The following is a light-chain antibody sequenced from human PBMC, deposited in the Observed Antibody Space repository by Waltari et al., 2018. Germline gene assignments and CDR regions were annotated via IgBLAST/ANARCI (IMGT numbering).Light chain of an antibody. CDR2: QAS. CDR1: QSIGAW. CDR3: QQYSNYPLT. J-gene: IGKJ4*01. Sequence: DIQMTQSPSTLSASVGDRVTITYRASQSIGAWLAWYRQKPGKAPKLLIYQASSLQSGVPSRFSGSGSGTEFTLTISSLQPDDFATYYCQQYSNYPLTFGGGTKVEIK. V-gene: IGKV1-5*03.